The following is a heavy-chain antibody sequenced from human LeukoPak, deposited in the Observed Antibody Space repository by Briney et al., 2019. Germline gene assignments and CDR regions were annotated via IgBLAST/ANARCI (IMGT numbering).Heavy chain of an antibody. CDR2: ISGSGGST. CDR3: AIRSGYDPWMDY. CDR1: GFTFSSYA. V-gene: IGHV3-23*01. J-gene: IGHJ4*02. Sequence: GGSLRLSCAASGFTFSSYAMSWVRQAPGKGLEWVSAISGSGGSTYYADSVKGRFTISRDNSKNTLYLQMNSLRAEDTAVYYCAIRSGYDPWMDYWGQGTLVTVSS. D-gene: IGHD5-12*01.